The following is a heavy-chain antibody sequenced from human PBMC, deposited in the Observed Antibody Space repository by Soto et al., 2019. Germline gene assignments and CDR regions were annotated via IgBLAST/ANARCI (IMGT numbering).Heavy chain of an antibody. Sequence: QITLKESGPTLVKPTQTLTLTCTFSGFSLSTSGVGVGWIRQPPGKALEWLALIYWYDDKRYSPSLKSRLTTTTDTSKNQVVLTMTNMDPVDTAIYSCAHIRAYCSGGTCYSIWFDPWGQGTLVTVSS. J-gene: IGHJ5*02. CDR1: GFSLSTSGVG. V-gene: IGHV2-5*01. CDR2: IYWYDDK. D-gene: IGHD2-15*01. CDR3: AHIRAYCSGGTCYSIWFDP.